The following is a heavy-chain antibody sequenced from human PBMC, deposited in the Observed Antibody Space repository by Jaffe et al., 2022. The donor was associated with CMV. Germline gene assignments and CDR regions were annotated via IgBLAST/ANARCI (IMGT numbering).Heavy chain of an antibody. D-gene: IGHD1-7*01. V-gene: IGHV3-30*03. CDR2: ISYDGSNK. Sequence: QVQLVESGGGVVQPGRSLRLSCAASGFTFSSYGMHWVRQAPGKGLEWVAVISYDGSNKYYADSVKGRFTISRDNSKNTLYLQMNSLRAEDTAVYYCARPAGGDNWNLYRGFGYWGQGTLVTVSS. CDR1: GFTFSSYG. J-gene: IGHJ4*02. CDR3: ARPAGGDNWNLYRGFGY.